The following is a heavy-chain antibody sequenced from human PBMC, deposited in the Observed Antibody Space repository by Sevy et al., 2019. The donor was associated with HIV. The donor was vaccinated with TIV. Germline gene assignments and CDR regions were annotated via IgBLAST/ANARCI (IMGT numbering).Heavy chain of an antibody. D-gene: IGHD6-6*01. J-gene: IGHJ4*02. CDR2: ISGSSSYI. CDR3: ARDFFSVDESSIAAPNFDY. CDR1: GFTFSSYS. V-gene: IGHV3-21*01. Sequence: GGSLRLSCAASGFTFSSYSMNWVRQAPGKGLEWVSSISGSSSYIYYADSVKGRFTISRDNAKNSLYLQMNSLRAEDTAVYYCARDFFSVDESSIAAPNFDYWGQGTLVTVSS.